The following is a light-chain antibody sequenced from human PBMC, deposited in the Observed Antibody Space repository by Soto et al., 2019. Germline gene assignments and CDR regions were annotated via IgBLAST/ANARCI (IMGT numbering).Light chain of an antibody. CDR3: AAWDDSLNSVV. CDR2: SNN. J-gene: IGLJ2*01. Sequence: QSALTQPPSASGTPGQRVTISCSGSSSNIGSHSVNWYQQLPGTAPKLLIYSNNQRPSGVPDRFSGSKSGTSVSLAISGLQSEVEADYYCAAWDDSLNSVVLGGGTKFTVL. V-gene: IGLV1-44*01. CDR1: SSNIGSHS.